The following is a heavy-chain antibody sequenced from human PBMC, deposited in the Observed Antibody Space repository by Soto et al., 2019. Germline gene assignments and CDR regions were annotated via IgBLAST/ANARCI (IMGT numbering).Heavy chain of an antibody. Sequence: EVQLVESGGGLVQPGGSLRLSCAASGFTFSSYAMHWVRQAPGKGLEYVSAISSNGGSTYYANSVKGRFTISRDSSKNTLYLQMGSLRAEDMAVYYCARANFHDSSGYRHFDYWGQGTLVTVSS. CDR3: ARANFHDSSGYRHFDY. CDR1: GFTFSSYA. J-gene: IGHJ4*02. V-gene: IGHV3-64*01. D-gene: IGHD3-22*01. CDR2: ISSNGGST.